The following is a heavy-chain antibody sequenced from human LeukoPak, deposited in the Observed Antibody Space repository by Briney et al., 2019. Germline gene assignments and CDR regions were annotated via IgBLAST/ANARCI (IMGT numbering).Heavy chain of an antibody. CDR3: ARDPVGATLRDAFDI. D-gene: IGHD1-26*01. CDR2: IWYDGSKK. Sequence: PGRSLRLSCAASGFIFDTYGMHWVRQAPGKGLEWVAVIWYDGSKKYYADSVKGRFTISRDNAKNSLYLQMNSLRDEDTAVYYCARDPVGATLRDAFDIWGQGTMVTVSS. CDR1: GFIFDTYG. J-gene: IGHJ3*02. V-gene: IGHV3-33*01.